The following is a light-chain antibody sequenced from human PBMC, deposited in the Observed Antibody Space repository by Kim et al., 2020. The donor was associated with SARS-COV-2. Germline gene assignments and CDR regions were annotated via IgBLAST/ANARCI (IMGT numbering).Light chain of an antibody. CDR2: GYN. CDR1: FSNVGRNT. CDR3: AAWDDNLNGVG. V-gene: IGLV1-44*01. Sequence: GRRVTISCSGSFSNVGRNTVNWYQQLPGTAPKLLIFGYNQRPSGVPDRFSGSKSGTSASLAISGLQSEDEADYYCAAWDDNLNGVGFGGGTQLTVL. J-gene: IGLJ2*01.